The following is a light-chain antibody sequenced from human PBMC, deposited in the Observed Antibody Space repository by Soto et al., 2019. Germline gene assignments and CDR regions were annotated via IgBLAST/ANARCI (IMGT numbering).Light chain of an antibody. CDR1: RSDIGSYNL. Sequence: QSALTQPASVSGSPGQSITISCTGTRSDIGSYNLVSWYQQHPGKAPKLIIYDVSFRPSGISDRFSGSKSGNTASLTISGLQAEDAADYFCSSYTGSSTSFGGGTKLTVL. V-gene: IGLV2-14*02. CDR3: SSYTGSSTS. CDR2: DVS. J-gene: IGLJ3*02.